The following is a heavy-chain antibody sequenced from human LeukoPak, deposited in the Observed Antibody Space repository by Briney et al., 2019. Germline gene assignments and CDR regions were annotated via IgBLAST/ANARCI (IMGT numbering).Heavy chain of an antibody. CDR2: ISYDGSNK. J-gene: IGHJ4*02. V-gene: IGHV3-30-3*01. Sequence: GGSLRLSCAASGFTFSSYAMHWVRQAPGKGLEWVAVISYDGSNKYYADSVKGRFTISRDNSKNTLYLQMNSLRAEDTAVYYCARDPRALRLGELSSPLFDYWGQGTLVTVSS. CDR1: GFTFSSYA. D-gene: IGHD3-16*02. CDR3: ARDPRALRLGELSSPLFDY.